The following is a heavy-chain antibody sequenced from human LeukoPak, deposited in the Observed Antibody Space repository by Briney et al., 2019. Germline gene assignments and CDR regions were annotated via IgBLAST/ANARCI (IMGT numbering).Heavy chain of an antibody. CDR1: GGSISSGDYY. CDR2: TYYSGST. D-gene: IGHD4-17*01. J-gene: IGHJ4*02. V-gene: IGHV4-30-4*01. Sequence: SQTLSLTCTVSGGSISSGDYYWSWIRQPPGKGLEWIGYTYYSGSTYYNPSLKSRVTISVDTSKNQFSLKLTSVTAADTAVYYCARVVTTGSYFDYWGQGTLVTVSS. CDR3: ARVVTTGSYFDY.